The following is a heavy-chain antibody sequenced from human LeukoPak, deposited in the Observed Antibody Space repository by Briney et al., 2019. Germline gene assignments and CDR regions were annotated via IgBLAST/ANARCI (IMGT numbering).Heavy chain of an antibody. Sequence: GGSLRLSCAASGFTVSSNYMSWVRQAPGKGLEWVSVIYSGGSTYYADSVKGRFTISRDNSKNTLYLQMNSLRAEDTAVYYCARDLGVAAAGEGYWGQGTLVTVSS. CDR2: IYSGGST. J-gene: IGHJ4*02. V-gene: IGHV3-53*01. CDR3: ARDLGVAAAGEGY. D-gene: IGHD6-13*01. CDR1: GFTVSSNY.